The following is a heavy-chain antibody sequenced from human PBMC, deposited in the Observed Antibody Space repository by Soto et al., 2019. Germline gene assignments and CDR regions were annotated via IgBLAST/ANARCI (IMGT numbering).Heavy chain of an antibody. Sequence: ASETLSLTCTVSGGSISSYYWSWIRQPPGKGLEWIGYIYYSGSTNYNPSLKSRVTISVDTSKNQFSLKLSSVTAADTAVYYCARVGPPITYYYDSSGTNWFDPWGQGTLVTVSS. CDR2: IYYSGST. CDR1: GGSISSYY. CDR3: ARVGPPITYYYDSSGTNWFDP. J-gene: IGHJ5*02. V-gene: IGHV4-59*01. D-gene: IGHD3-22*01.